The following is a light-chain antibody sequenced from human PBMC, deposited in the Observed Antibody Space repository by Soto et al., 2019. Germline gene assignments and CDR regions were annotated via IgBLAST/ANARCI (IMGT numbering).Light chain of an antibody. CDR2: AAS. J-gene: IGKJ1*01. Sequence: DIVMTQSPLSLPVIPGQRSSISCRSSHSLQHNNGYNYLDWYLQKPGQPPHLLIYAASTLQSGVPSSFRGSGSATDFTLTISSLQPEDFATYYCQQLNSYHPGTFGQGTKVDI. CDR3: QQLNSYHPGT. CDR1: HSLQHNNGYNY. V-gene: IGKV2-28*01.